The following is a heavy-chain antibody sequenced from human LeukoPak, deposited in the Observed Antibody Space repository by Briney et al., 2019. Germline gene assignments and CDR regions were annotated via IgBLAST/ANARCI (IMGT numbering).Heavy chain of an antibody. Sequence: PSETLSLTCTVSGGSISSSSYYWGWIRQTPGKGLEWIGNIYYAGSTYYNPSLKSRVAMSVDTSKNQFSLKLSSVTAADTAVYYCARERAAAFDYWGQGTLVTVSS. CDR3: ARERAAAFDY. J-gene: IGHJ4*02. CDR2: IYYAGST. V-gene: IGHV4-39*07. CDR1: GGSISSSSYY. D-gene: IGHD6-13*01.